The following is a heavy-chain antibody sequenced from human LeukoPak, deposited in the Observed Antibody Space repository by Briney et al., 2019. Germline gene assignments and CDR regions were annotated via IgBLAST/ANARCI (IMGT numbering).Heavy chain of an antibody. J-gene: IGHJ4*02. CDR1: GFTFSSYA. Sequence: GGSLRLSCAASGFTFSSYAMSWVRQAPGKGLEWVSAISGSGGSTYYADSVKGRFTISKDNSKNTLYLQMNSLRAEDTAVYYCAKVEEMATMVCGFDYWGQGTLVTVSS. CDR2: ISGSGGST. V-gene: IGHV3-23*01. CDR3: AKVEEMATMVCGFDY. D-gene: IGHD5-24*01.